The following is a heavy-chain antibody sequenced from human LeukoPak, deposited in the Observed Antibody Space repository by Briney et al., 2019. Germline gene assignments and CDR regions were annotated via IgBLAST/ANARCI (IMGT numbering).Heavy chain of an antibody. CDR2: ISSSSSSYI. CDR3: ARDQVGRQWLVRPIDY. V-gene: IGHV3-21*01. CDR1: GFTFSSYS. D-gene: IGHD6-19*01. Sequence: PGGALRLSCAASGFTFSSYSMNWVRQAPGKGLEWVSSISSSSSSYIYYADSVKGRFTISRDNAKNSLYLQMNSLRAEDTAVYYCARDQVGRQWLVRPIDYWGQGTLVTVSS. J-gene: IGHJ4*02.